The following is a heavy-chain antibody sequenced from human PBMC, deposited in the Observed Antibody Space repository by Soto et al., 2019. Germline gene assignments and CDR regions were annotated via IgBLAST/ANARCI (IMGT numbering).Heavy chain of an antibody. CDR2: IYYSGST. Sequence: QVQLQESGPGLVKPSQTLSLTCTVSGGSISSGGYYWSWIRQHPGKGLEWIGYIYYSGSTYYNPSXXXXVTISVDTSXXXXXLKLSSVTXXXXXXXXXARGGISAXXXXXXXXG. J-gene: IGHJ1*01. D-gene: IGHD2-15*01. V-gene: IGHV4-31*01. CDR3: ARGGISAXXXXXXX. CDR1: GGSISSGGYY.